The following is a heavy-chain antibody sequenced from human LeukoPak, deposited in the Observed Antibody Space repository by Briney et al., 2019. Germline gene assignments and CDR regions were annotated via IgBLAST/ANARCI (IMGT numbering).Heavy chain of an antibody. CDR3: ARDLRSYCSGGSCYGGFDY. CDR1: GFTFSSYS. D-gene: IGHD2-15*01. Sequence: GGSLGLSCAASGFTFSSYSMNWVRQAPGKGLEWVSYISSSSSTIYYADSVKGRFTISRDNAKNSLYLQMNSLRAEDTAVYYCARDLRSYCSGGSCYGGFDYWGQGTLVTVSS. J-gene: IGHJ4*02. CDR2: ISSSSSTI. V-gene: IGHV3-48*04.